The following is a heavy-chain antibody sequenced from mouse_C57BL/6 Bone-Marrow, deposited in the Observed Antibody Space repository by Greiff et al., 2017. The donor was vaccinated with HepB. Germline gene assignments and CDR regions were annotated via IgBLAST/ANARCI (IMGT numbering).Heavy chain of an antibody. D-gene: IGHD2-4*01. Sequence: DVLLVESGGDLVKPGGSLKLSCAASGFTFSSYGMSWVRQTPDKRLEWVATISSGGSYTYYPDSVKGRFTISGDNAKNTLYLQMSSLKSEDTAMYYCASPIYYDYEGAYWGQGTLVTVSA. CDR2: ISSGGSYT. V-gene: IGHV5-6*01. CDR3: ASPIYYDYEGAY. J-gene: IGHJ3*01. CDR1: GFTFSSYG.